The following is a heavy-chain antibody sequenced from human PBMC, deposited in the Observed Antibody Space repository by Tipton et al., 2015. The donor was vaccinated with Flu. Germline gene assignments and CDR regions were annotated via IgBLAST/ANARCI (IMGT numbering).Heavy chain of an antibody. V-gene: IGHV4-61*01. D-gene: IGHD1-14*01. CDR1: GGSVSSENFY. CDR3: TSGGWAEGDY. CDR2: VYYRGGT. J-gene: IGHJ4*02. Sequence: LRLSCSVSGGSVSSENFYWTWVRQPPGKGLELIGYVYYRGGTNYSPSLKSRAPISLDTSKNQFSLRLTSVTAADTAVYYCTSGGWAEGDYWGQGTQVTV.